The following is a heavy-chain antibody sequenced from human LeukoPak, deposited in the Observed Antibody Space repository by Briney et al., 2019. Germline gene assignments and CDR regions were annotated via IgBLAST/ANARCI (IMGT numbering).Heavy chain of an antibody. Sequence: PGGSLRLSCVASGFTFSKYVLHWVLQAPGKGLESVSAITSNGGSTYYADSVKGRFTISRDNPKNTLYLQMGSLRAEDMAVYYCAREGDSGTYDYWGQGTLVTVSS. D-gene: IGHD3-10*01. J-gene: IGHJ4*02. V-gene: IGHV3-64*02. CDR2: ITSNGGST. CDR1: GFTFSKYV. CDR3: AREGDSGTYDY.